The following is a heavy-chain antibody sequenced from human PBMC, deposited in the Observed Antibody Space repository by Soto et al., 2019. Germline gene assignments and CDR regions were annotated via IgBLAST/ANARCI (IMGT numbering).Heavy chain of an antibody. CDR3: ARENGDYGWYFDL. CDR1: GGSISSGDYY. J-gene: IGHJ2*01. D-gene: IGHD4-17*01. V-gene: IGHV4-30-4*01. Sequence: QVQLQESGPGLVKPSQTLSLTCTVSGGSISSGDYYWSWIRQPPGKGLEWIGYIYYIGSTYYNPSLKSRVTISVDTSKNQFSLKLSSVTAADTAVYYCARENGDYGWYFDLWGRGTLVTVSS. CDR2: IYYIGST.